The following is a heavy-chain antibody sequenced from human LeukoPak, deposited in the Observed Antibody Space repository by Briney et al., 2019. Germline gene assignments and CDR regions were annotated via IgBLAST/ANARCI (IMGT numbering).Heavy chain of an antibody. CDR2: ISDSGGST. CDR3: AKGSSGGRPYYFDY. V-gene: IGHV3-23*01. D-gene: IGHD2-15*01. Sequence: RGSLRLSCAASGFTFSSYAMSWVRQAPGKGLEWVSAISDSGGSTYYADSVKGRFTISRDTSKNTLYLQMNSLRGDDTAVYYCAKGSSGGRPYYFDYWGQGTLVTVSS. CDR1: GFTFSSYA. J-gene: IGHJ4*02.